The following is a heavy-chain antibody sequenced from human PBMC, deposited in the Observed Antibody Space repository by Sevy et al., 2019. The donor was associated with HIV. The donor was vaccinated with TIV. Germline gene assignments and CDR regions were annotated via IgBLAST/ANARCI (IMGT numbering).Heavy chain of an antibody. CDR2: ISFNGNHE. CDR3: VRTADLTCGYEY. J-gene: IGHJ4*02. D-gene: IGHD3-9*01. Sequence: GGSLRLSCAASGFTFTNFPMHWVRQAPGRGLEWVAIISFNGNHEFYADSVKGRFTISRDNSKSTLYLQMNSLRREDTSVYYCVRTADLTCGYEYWGQGTQVTVSS. CDR1: GFTFTNFP. V-gene: IGHV3-30-3*01.